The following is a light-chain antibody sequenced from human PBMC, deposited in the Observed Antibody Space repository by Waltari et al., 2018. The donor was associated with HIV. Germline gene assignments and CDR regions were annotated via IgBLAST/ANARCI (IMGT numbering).Light chain of an antibody. CDR3: LSADTSVTWV. CDR2: KDT. CDR1: ALPKQY. V-gene: IGLV3-25*03. Sequence: SYELTQPPSVSVSPGQTARITCSGDALPKQYAYWYQQKPGQAPVLVIYKDTERPSGIPGRFSVSSSGTTVTLTISGVQAEDDADYYCLSADTSVTWVFGGGTKLTVL. J-gene: IGLJ3*02.